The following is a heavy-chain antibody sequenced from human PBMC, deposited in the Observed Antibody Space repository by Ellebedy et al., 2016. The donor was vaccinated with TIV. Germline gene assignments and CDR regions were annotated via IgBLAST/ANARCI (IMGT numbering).Heavy chain of an antibody. CDR3: ARVRRGSSGMDV. D-gene: IGHD6-13*01. Sequence: ASVKVSCKASGYTFIAYYIHWVRQAPGQGLEWMGWISPDSGGTNFAQKFQGRVTMTRDTSINTAYMELSSLESDDTALYYCARVRRGSSGMDVWGQGTTVTVSS. J-gene: IGHJ6*02. V-gene: IGHV1-2*02. CDR2: ISPDSGGT. CDR1: GYTFIAYY.